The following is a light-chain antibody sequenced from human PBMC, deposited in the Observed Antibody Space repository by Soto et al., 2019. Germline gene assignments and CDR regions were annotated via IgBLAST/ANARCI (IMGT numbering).Light chain of an antibody. CDR3: QQYGSSSWT. CDR1: QSVSSSY. Sequence: ERVYTQFPGTPLQNKGERATLSCRASQSVSSSYLAWYQQKPGQAPRLLIYGTSSRATAIPDRFSGSGSGTDFTLTISRLEPEDFAVYYCQQYGSSSWTFGQGTKV. J-gene: IGKJ1*01. CDR2: GTS. V-gene: IGKV3-20*01.